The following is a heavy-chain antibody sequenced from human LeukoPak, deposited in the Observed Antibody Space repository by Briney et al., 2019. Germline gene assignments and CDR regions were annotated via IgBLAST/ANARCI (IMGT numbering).Heavy chain of an antibody. CDR1: GFTFSSYE. CDR3: ARADLSGSYFHPHFLDY. Sequence: GGSLRLSCAASGFTFSSYEMNWVRQAPGKGLEWVSYISSSGSTIYYADSVKGRFTISRDNAKNSLYLQMNSLRAEDTAMYYCARADLSGSYFHPHFLDYWGQGTLVTVS. V-gene: IGHV3-48*03. D-gene: IGHD1-26*01. J-gene: IGHJ4*02. CDR2: ISSSGSTI.